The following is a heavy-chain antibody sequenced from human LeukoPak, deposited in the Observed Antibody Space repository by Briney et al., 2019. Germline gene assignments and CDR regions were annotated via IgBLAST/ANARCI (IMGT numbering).Heavy chain of an antibody. Sequence: PGGSLRLSCVASGFTFSSYGMNWVRQAPGKGLEWVSYISSSSSTIYYADSVKGRFTISRDNAKNSLYLQMNSLRAEDTAVYYCAANYYDSSGYSWGAFDIWGQGTMVTVSS. J-gene: IGHJ3*02. CDR3: AANYYDSSGYSWGAFDI. CDR2: ISSSSSTI. V-gene: IGHV3-48*04. CDR1: GFTFSSYG. D-gene: IGHD3-22*01.